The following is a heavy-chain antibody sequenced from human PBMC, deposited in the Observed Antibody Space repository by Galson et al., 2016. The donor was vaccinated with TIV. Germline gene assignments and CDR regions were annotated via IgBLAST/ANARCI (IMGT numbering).Heavy chain of an antibody. CDR1: GGSMSGGGYY. V-gene: IGHV4-30-4*01. D-gene: IGHD5-24*01. CDR3: ARGSPAGRLTATKLGDAFDI. CDR2: IYYSGST. Sequence: LSLTCSVSGGSMSGGGYYWNWIRQPPGKGLECIGHIYYSGSTYYNPTLKRRVVISVDTSKNQFSLKVTSVTAADTAVYCCARGSPAGRLTATKLGDAFDIWGQGTKVAVSS. J-gene: IGHJ3*02.